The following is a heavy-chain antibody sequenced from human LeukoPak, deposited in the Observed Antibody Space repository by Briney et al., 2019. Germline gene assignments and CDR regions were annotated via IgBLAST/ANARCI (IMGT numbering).Heavy chain of an antibody. V-gene: IGHV3-30*03. CDR3: AARGLTGDLDEYWYFDL. D-gene: IGHD7-27*01. CDR1: GFTFSSYG. CDR2: ISYDGSNK. Sequence: PGGSLRLSCAASGFTFSSYGMHWVRQAPGKGLEWVAVISYDGSNKYYADSVKGRFTISRDNSKNTLYLQMNSLRAEDTAVYYCAARGLTGDLDEYWYFDLWGRGTLVTVSS. J-gene: IGHJ2*01.